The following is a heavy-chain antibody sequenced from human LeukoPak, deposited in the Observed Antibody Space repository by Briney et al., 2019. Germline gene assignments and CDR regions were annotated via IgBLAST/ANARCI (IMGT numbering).Heavy chain of an antibody. V-gene: IGHV1-18*01. CDR1: GYTFTSYG. Sequence: ASVKVYCKASGYTFTSYGISWVRQAPGQGLEWMGWISAYNGNTNYAQKLQGRVTMTTETSTSTAYMELRSLRSDDTAVYYCARDRVLYCSSTSCYLAYWGQGTLVTVSS. D-gene: IGHD2-2*01. CDR2: ISAYNGNT. J-gene: IGHJ4*02. CDR3: ARDRVLYCSSTSCYLAY.